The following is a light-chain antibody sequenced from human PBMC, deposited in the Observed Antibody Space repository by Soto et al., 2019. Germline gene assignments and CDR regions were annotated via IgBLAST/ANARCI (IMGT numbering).Light chain of an antibody. Sequence: DIQMTQSPSTLSASVGDRVTITCRASQSISSWLAWYQQKPGKAPKLLIYDASSLESGVPSRFSGSGSDTDCTLTINNLQPDDFATYHCQQYNRYSLTFGGGTKVEIK. CDR3: QQYNRYSLT. J-gene: IGKJ4*01. V-gene: IGKV1-5*01. CDR2: DAS. CDR1: QSISSW.